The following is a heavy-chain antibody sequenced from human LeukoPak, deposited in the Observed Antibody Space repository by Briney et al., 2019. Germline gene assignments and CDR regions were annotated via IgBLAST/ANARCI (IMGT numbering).Heavy chain of an antibody. CDR2: IYHRGST. D-gene: IGHD6-19*01. CDR1: GGSISSDNW. J-gene: IGHJ1*01. V-gene: IGHV4-4*02. CDR3: ATNGWYCLDH. Sequence: PSETLSLTCAVSGGSISSDNWWSWVRQPPGKGLEWIGEIYHRGSTNYNPSLQSRVTISVDKSNNHFSLRLTSVTAADTAVYYRATNGWYCLDHWGQGALVTVSS.